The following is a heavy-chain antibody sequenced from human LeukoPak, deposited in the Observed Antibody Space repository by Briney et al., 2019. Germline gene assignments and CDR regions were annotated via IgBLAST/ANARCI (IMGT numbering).Heavy chain of an antibody. Sequence: GGSLRLSCAASGFSFSSYGIHWVRQAPGKGLEWVTFIRYDGVNKYYADSVKGRFTISRDNSKDTVYLQMNSLRTEDTAMYYCAKSFWWFGEFSPFDYWGQGTLVTVSS. CDR1: GFSFSSYG. V-gene: IGHV3-30*02. CDR3: AKSFWWFGEFSPFDY. CDR2: IRYDGVNK. J-gene: IGHJ4*02. D-gene: IGHD3-10*01.